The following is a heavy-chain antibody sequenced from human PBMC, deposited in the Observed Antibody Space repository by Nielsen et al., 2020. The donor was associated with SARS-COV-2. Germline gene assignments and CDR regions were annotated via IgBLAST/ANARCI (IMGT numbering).Heavy chain of an antibody. V-gene: IGHV3-21*01. CDR3: VSVAGAKNYYYYGMDV. D-gene: IGHD6-19*01. Sequence: WIRQPPGKGLEWVSSISSSSSYIYYADSVKGRFTISRDNAKNSLYLQMNSLRAEDTAVYYCVSVAGAKNYYYYGMDVWGQGTTVTVSS. CDR2: ISSSSSYI. J-gene: IGHJ6*02.